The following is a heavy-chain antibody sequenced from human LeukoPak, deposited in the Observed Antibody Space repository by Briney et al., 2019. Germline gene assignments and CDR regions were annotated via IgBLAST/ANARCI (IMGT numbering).Heavy chain of an antibody. D-gene: IGHD3-22*01. J-gene: IGHJ4*02. V-gene: IGHV1-2*02. CDR2: INPNSGGT. CDR3: ARAYYDSSGYYSEGDY. CDR1: GYTFTGHY. Sequence: ASVKVSCKASGYTFTGHYMHWVRQAPGQGLEWMGWINPNSGGTNYAQKFQGRVTMTRDTSISTAYMELSRLRSDDTAVYYCARAYYDSSGYYSEGDYWGQGTLVTVSS.